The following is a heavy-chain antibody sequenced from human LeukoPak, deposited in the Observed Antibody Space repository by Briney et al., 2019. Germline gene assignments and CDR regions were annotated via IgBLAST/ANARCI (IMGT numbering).Heavy chain of an antibody. CDR1: GYSFTSYW. Sequence: GESLKISCKGSGYSFTSYWIGWVRQMPGKGLEWMGIIYPGDSDTRYSPSFQGQVTISANKSISTAYLQWSSLKASDTAMYYXXXXRXDTAMVISRYFDYWGQGTLVTVSS. D-gene: IGHD5-18*01. V-gene: IGHV5-51*01. CDR3: XXXRXDTAMVISRYFDY. J-gene: IGHJ4*02. CDR2: IYPGDSDT.